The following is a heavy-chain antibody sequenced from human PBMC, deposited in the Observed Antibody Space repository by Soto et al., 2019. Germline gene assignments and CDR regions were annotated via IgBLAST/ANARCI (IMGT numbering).Heavy chain of an antibody. V-gene: IGHV1-69*13. J-gene: IGHJ6*02. CDR1: GGTFSSYA. D-gene: IGHD3-22*01. CDR3: ARSGYDSSGYYLRRGYYYYGVDV. CDR2: IIPIFGTA. Sequence: GASVKVSCKASGGTFSSYAISWVRQAPGQGLEWMGGIIPIFGTANYAQKFQGRVTITADESTSTAYMELSSLRSEDTAVYYCARSGYDSSGYYLRRGYYYYGVDVWGQGTTVTVSS.